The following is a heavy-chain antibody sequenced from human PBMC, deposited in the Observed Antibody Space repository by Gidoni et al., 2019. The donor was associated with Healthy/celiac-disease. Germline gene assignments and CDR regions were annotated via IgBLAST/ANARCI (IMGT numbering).Heavy chain of an antibody. J-gene: IGHJ4*02. CDR3: ARVGGSIGMDY. CDR1: GGSLSGYY. CDR2: INHSGST. Sequence: QVQLQQWGAGLLKPSETLSLTCAVYGGSLSGYYWSWIRQPPGKGLEWIGEINHSGSTNYNPSLKSRVTISVDTSKNQFSLKLSSVTAADTAVYYCARVGGSIGMDYWGQGTLVTVSS. D-gene: IGHD3-10*01. V-gene: IGHV4-34*01.